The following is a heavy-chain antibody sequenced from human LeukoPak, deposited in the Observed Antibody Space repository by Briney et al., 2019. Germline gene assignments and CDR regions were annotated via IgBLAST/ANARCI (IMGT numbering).Heavy chain of an antibody. V-gene: IGHV1-2*02. CDR1: GYTFTAHF. CDR3: ARDDDFVDY. CDR2: INPNSGGT. D-gene: IGHD1-1*01. Sequence: GASVKVSCKASGYTFTAHFLHWVRQAPGQGLEWMGWINPNSGGTNYAQKFRGRVTMTRDTSNSTAYMDLSRLRSDDTAVYYCARDDDFVDYWGQGSLVTVSS. J-gene: IGHJ4*02.